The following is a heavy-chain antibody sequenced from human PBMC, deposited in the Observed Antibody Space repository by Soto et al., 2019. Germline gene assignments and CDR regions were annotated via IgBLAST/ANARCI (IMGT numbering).Heavy chain of an antibody. D-gene: IGHD3-9*01. CDR1: GYRTSISW. CDR2: IYRGDSDT. Sequence: PGASLMFSSMGSGYRTSISWNGWVRQLPGKGLEWLGLIYRGDSDTRYSPSFQDQVTIAADKSISTAYLQWSSLKASDTAVYYCARGRLVLPLTPARYYFDYWGQGTLVTVSS. CDR3: ARGRLVLPLTPARYYFDY. V-gene: IGHV5-51*01. J-gene: IGHJ4*02.